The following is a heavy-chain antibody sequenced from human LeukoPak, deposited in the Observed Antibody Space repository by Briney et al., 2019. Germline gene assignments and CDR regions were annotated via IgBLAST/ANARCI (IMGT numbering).Heavy chain of an antibody. V-gene: IGHV4-59*01. CDR1: GGSISSYY. CDR2: IFYIGRT. CDR3: ARGGIVVVPAAPHLVYYYYGMDV. J-gene: IGHJ6*02. Sequence: PSETLSLTCIVSGGSISSYYWSWIRQPPGKGLGWIGYIFYIGRTNYNPSLKSRVTISVDTSKNQFSLKLSSVTAADTAVYYCARGGIVVVPAAPHLVYYYYGMDVWGQGTTVTVSS. D-gene: IGHD2-2*01.